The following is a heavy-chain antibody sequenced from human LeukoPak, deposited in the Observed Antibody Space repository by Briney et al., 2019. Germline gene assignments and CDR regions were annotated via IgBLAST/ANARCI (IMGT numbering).Heavy chain of an antibody. V-gene: IGHV3-15*01. CDR2: VKTKRDGGKT. J-gene: IGHJ4*02. Sequence: GGSLRLSCLGSGFKFNDAYMNWVRQAPGKGPEWVGRVKTKRDGGKTDDAAPVNGRFTISRDDSKNAVYLQMNSLKIEDTAVYYCTARVVSTNDFWGQGTLVTVSS. D-gene: IGHD2-21*01. CDR3: TARVVSTNDF. CDR1: GFKFNDAY.